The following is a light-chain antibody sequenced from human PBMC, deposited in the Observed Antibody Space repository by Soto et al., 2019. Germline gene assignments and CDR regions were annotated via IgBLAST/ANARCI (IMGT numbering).Light chain of an antibody. CDR3: QQRSSWPRT. V-gene: IGKV3-11*01. CDR1: QSVSSY. J-gene: IGKJ2*01. Sequence: EIVLTQSPATLSLSPGERATLSCRACQSVSSYLAWYQQKPGQTPRLLIYDASNRATGIPARFSGSGSGTDFTLTISSLEPEDFAVYYCQQRSSWPRTFGQGTKLEIK. CDR2: DAS.